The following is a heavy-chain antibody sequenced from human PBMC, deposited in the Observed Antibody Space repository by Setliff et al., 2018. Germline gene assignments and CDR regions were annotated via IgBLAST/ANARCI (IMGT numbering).Heavy chain of an antibody. CDR2: ISRSSTYI. CDR1: GFTFSTHS. D-gene: IGHD4-17*01. CDR3: SRDLQGSGDYVVDY. J-gene: IGHJ4*02. Sequence: GGSLRLSCAASGFTFSTHSMNWVRQAPGKGLEWVSSISRSSTYIYYADSMEGRFTISRDNAKNSLYLQMNSLRVEDTAVYYCSRDLQGSGDYVVDYWGQGTLVTVSS. V-gene: IGHV3-21*01.